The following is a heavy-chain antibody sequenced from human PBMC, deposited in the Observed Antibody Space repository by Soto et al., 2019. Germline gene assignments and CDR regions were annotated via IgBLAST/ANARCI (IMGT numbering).Heavy chain of an antibody. CDR3: PPDPFGSGNYYCYYYGVDV. CDR2: IKSKTDGGTT. CDR1: GFTFSNAW. V-gene: IGHV3-15*01. D-gene: IGHD1-26*01. Sequence: GALRLSCAASGFTFSNAWMSWVRPAPWKGLEWVGRIKSKTDGGTTDYAAPVKGRFTISRVDSKNTLYRHINSLKTEDTAVYYCPPDPFGSGNYYCYYYGVDVWGHGASDMVSS. J-gene: IGHJ6*02.